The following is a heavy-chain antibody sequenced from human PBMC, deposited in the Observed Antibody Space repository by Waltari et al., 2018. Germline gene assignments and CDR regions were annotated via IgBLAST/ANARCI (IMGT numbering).Heavy chain of an antibody. D-gene: IGHD3-22*01. CDR1: RDSISPPRHY. CDR3: ARPANFYYDRGGYDY. Sequence: QLQLQESGPGLVKPSETLSLTCTVSRDSISPPRHYWGWIRQAPGKGLEWVGFIHSSGSTYYNPSLKSRVTLSVETSKNQFSLRLTSVTAADTAVYYCARPANFYYDRGGYDYWGQGTLVTVSS. V-gene: IGHV4-39*01. CDR2: IHSSGST. J-gene: IGHJ4*02.